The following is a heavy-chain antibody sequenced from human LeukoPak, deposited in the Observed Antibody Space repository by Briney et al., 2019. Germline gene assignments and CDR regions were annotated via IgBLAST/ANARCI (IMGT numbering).Heavy chain of an antibody. CDR1: GFTFSSYA. CDR2: ISGSGGST. CDR3: AKELTIFGVVIKRNFGY. V-gene: IGHV3-23*01. Sequence: GGSLRLSCAASGFTFSSYAMSWVRQAPGKGLEWVSAISGSGGSTYYADSVKGRFTISRDNSKNTLYLQMNSLRAEDTAVYYCAKELTIFGVVIKRNFGYWGQGAQFTASS. J-gene: IGHJ4*02. D-gene: IGHD3-3*01.